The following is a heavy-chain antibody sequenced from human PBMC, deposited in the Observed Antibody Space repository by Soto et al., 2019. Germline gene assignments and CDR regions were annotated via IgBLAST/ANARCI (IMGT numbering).Heavy chain of an antibody. Sequence: EVQLVESGGGLVQPGGSLRLSCAASGFTFSSYWMHRVRQAPGKGLVWVSRINSDESITTYADSVKGRFTISRDNAKNTLYLQMNSLRAEDTALYYCARSTYSVDLDSWGQGTLVTVSS. J-gene: IGHJ4*02. CDR2: INSDESIT. CDR3: ARSTYSVDLDS. D-gene: IGHD2-21*01. CDR1: GFTFSSYW. V-gene: IGHV3-74*01.